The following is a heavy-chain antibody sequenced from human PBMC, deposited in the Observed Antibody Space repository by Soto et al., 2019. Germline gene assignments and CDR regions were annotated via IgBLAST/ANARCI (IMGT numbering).Heavy chain of an antibody. Sequence: ASVKVSCKAPGCTLSGPYVHWVRQAPGQGPEWLGEIGPESGATRYAQKFQGRGTMTRDTSITTVYMELNNLSPDDTAVYDCWRGRSGQLYVFYWGQGTPVTVSS. J-gene: IGHJ4*02. V-gene: IGHV1-2*02. CDR3: WRGRSGQLYVFY. CDR1: GCTLSGPY. D-gene: IGHD3-16*01. CDR2: IGPESGAT.